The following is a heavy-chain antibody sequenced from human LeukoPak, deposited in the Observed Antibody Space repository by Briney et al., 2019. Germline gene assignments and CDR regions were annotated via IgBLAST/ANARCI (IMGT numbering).Heavy chain of an antibody. Sequence: SETLSLTCAVYGGSFSGYYWSWIRQPPGKGLEWIGEINHSGSTNYNPSLKSRVTISVDTSKNQFSLKLSSVTAADTAVYYCARVVVVVAANQYNWFDPWGQGTLVTVSS. CDR1: GGSFSGYY. CDR3: ARVVVVVAANQYNWFDP. CDR2: INHSGST. J-gene: IGHJ5*02. D-gene: IGHD2-15*01. V-gene: IGHV4-34*01.